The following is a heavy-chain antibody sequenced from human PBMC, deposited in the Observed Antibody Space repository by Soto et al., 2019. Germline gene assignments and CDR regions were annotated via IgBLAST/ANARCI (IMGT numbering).Heavy chain of an antibody. Sequence: SETLSLTCAVSGGSFTSNNWWTWVRQPPGQGLEWIGEIYRTGSTNYNPSLKSRVTISLDKSENQFSLNLTSVTAADTAVYYCARAPMVLTRSYFDSWGQGTPVTVSS. CDR2: IYRTGST. CDR1: GGSFTSNNW. J-gene: IGHJ4*02. CDR3: ARAPMVLTRSYFDS. D-gene: IGHD3-22*01. V-gene: IGHV4-4*02.